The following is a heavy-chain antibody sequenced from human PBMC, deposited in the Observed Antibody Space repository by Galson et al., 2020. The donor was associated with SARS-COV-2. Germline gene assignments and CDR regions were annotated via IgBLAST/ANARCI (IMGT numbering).Heavy chain of an antibody. CDR3: ARTKEDAFDI. V-gene: IGHV5-51*01. CDR1: GYTFTNYW. Sequence: GESLKISCKGSGYTFTNYWIGWVRQMPGKGLEWMGIIYPGDSETRYSPSFQGLVTISADKSISTAYLQWSSLKASDSAMYYCARTKEDAFDIWGQGTMVTVSS. CDR2: IYPGDSET. J-gene: IGHJ3*02.